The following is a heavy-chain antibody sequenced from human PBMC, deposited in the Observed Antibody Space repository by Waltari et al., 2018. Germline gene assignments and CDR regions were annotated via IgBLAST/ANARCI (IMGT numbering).Heavy chain of an antibody. V-gene: IGHV1-8*02. Sequence: QVQLVQSGAEVKKPGASVKVSCKASGYTFTSYDINWVRQATGQGLEWMGWMNPNSGNTGYAQKFQGRVTMTRNTAISTAYMELSSLRSEDTAVYYCARGKLVPKLGPYWFDPWGQGTLVTVSS. J-gene: IGHJ5*02. CDR1: GYTFTSYD. CDR2: MNPNSGNT. CDR3: ARGKLVPKLGPYWFDP. D-gene: IGHD7-27*01.